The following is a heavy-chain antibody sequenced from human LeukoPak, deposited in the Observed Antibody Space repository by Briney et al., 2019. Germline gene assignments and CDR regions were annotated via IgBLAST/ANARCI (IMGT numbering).Heavy chain of an antibody. CDR1: GFTFSSYS. CDR3: ARDLSDYGSWDY. J-gene: IGHJ4*02. D-gene: IGHD3-10*01. Sequence: PGRSLRLSCAASGFTFSSYSMNWVRQAPGKGLEWVSSISSSSSYIYYADSVKGRFTISRDNAKNSLYLQMNSLRAEDTAVYYCARDLSDYGSWDYWGQGTLVTVSS. V-gene: IGHV3-21*01. CDR2: ISSSSSYI.